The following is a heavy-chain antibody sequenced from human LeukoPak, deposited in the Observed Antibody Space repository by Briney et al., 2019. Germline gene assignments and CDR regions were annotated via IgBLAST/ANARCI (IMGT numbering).Heavy chain of an antibody. J-gene: IGHJ4*02. CDR3: AWGSRSSDYFDY. Sequence: PGGSLRLSCAASGFTFSSDDMNWVRQAPGKGLEWVSSISSSSSYIYYADSVKGRFTISRDNAKNSLYLQMNSLRAEDTAVYYCAWGSRSSDYFDYWGQGTLVTVSS. CDR1: GFTFSSDD. D-gene: IGHD6-19*01. V-gene: IGHV3-21*01. CDR2: ISSSSSYI.